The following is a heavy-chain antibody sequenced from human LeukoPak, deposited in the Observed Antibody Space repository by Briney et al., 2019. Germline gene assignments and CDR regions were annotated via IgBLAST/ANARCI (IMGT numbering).Heavy chain of an antibody. CDR2: ISGSGGRT. CDR3: AKGSWIASQPEVFDI. CDR1: GFTFSTYA. D-gene: IGHD2-2*03. V-gene: IGHV3-23*01. Sequence: GGSLRLSCAASGFTFSTYAMSWVRQAPGKGLEWVSAISGSGGRTYYADSVKGRFTISRDNSKNTLYLRLNSLRAEDTAVYHCAKGSWIASQPEVFDIWXQGTMVTVSS. J-gene: IGHJ3*02.